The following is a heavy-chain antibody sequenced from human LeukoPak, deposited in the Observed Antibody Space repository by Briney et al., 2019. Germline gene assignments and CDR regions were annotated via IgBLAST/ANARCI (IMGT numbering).Heavy chain of an antibody. CDR1: GGSISSSSYY. J-gene: IGHJ4*02. V-gene: IGHV4-39*01. CDR3: ARSEELSLYNY. CDR2: IYYSGST. Sequence: SETLSLTCTVSGGSISSSSYYWGWIRRPPGKGLEWVGSIYYSGSTYYNPSLKSRVTISVDTSKNQFSLKLSSVTAADTAVYYCARSEELSLYNYWGQGTLVTVSS. D-gene: IGHD3-16*02.